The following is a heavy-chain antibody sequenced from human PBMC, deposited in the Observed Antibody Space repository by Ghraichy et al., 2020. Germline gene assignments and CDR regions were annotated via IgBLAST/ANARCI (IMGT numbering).Heavy chain of an antibody. CDR3: ARVSSGWYFSSPRGSKSHFDY. J-gene: IGHJ4*02. V-gene: IGHV4-34*01. CDR1: GGSFSGYY. Sequence: SETLSLTCAVYGGSFSGYYWSWIRQPPGKGLEWIGEINHSGSTNYNPSLKSRVTISVDTSKNQFSLKLSSVTAADTAVYYCARVSSGWYFSSPRGSKSHFDYWGQGTLVTVSS. CDR2: INHSGST. D-gene: IGHD6-19*01.